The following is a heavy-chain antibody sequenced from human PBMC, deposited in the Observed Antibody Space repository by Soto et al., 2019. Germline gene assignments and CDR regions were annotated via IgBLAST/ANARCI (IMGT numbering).Heavy chain of an antibody. CDR2: MYPGDSHT. J-gene: IGHJ6*02. V-gene: IGHV5-51*01. CDR3: ARLDSGTYPYYYYYGMDV. CDR1: GNSFNNW. D-gene: IGHD1-26*01. Sequence: PGESLKISCKGLGNSFNNWIGWVRQVPGKGLEWMGMMYPGDSHTRYSPSFQGQVTISADKSINTAYLQWGSLKASDTAMYYCARLDSGTYPYYYYYGMDVWGQGTTVTVSS.